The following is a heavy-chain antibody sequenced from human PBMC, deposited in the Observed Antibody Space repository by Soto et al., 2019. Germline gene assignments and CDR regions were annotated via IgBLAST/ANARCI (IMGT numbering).Heavy chain of an antibody. CDR1: VLDFDDYA. D-gene: IGHD3-22*01. V-gene: IGHV3-43D*03. J-gene: IGHJ5*02. CDR2: ISADGTDS. Sequence: RGALVVCCVASVLDFDDYAVHWVRQRPGKGLDWVSLISADGTDSYYVDSVKGRFTISRDNSKNSLFLQMNRLRPEDSGIYFCAKSKYYYDSSPCDSWGQGTMVTVSS. CDR3: AKSKYYYDSSPCDS.